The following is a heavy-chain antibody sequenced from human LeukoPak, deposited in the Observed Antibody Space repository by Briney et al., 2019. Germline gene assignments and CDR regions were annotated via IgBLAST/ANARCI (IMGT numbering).Heavy chain of an antibody. CDR2: ISSSSSYT. D-gene: IGHD2-15*01. J-gene: IGHJ1*01. V-gene: IGHV3-11*06. Sequence: GGSLRLSCAASGFTFSDYYMSRIRQAPWKGLARVSYISSSSSYTNYADSVKGRFTISRDNAKNSLYLQMNSLRAEDTAVYYCARSVGYCSGGSCYPGYFQHWGQGTLLTVPS. CDR1: GFTFSDYY. CDR3: ARSVGYCSGGSCYPGYFQH.